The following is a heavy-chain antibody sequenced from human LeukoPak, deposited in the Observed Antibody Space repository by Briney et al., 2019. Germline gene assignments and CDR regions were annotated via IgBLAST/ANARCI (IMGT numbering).Heavy chain of an antibody. CDR3: AKDMWSALDAFDI. CDR1: GFTFDDYA. D-gene: IGHD1-26*01. J-gene: IGHJ3*02. CDR2: ISWNSGSI. V-gene: IGHV3-9*01. Sequence: AGGSLRLSCAASGFTFDDYAMHWVRQVPGKGLEWVSGISWNSGSIGYADSVKGRFTISRDNAKNSLYLQMNSLRAEDTALYYCAKDMWSALDAFDIWGQGTMVTVSS.